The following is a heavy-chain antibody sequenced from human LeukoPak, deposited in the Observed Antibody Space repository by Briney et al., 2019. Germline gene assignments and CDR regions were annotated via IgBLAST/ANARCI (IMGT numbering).Heavy chain of an antibody. CDR3: AREGVQLKLRH. V-gene: IGHV1-69*06. J-gene: IGHJ4*02. D-gene: IGHD1-7*01. Sequence: AASVKVSCKASGGTFSSYAISWVRQAPGQGVEWMGGIIPIFGTANYAQKFQGRVTFTADKPTSTAYMELSSLRTEDTAVYYCAREGVQLKLRHWGQGTLVTVSS. CDR1: GGTFSSYA. CDR2: IIPIFGTA.